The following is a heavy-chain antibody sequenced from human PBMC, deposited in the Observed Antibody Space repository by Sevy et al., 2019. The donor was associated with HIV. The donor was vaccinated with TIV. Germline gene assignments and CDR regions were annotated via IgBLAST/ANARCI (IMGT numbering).Heavy chain of an antibody. V-gene: IGHV1-24*01. CDR3: ATTKDYYDSSGYPFDY. CDR1: GYTLTQFS. D-gene: IGHD3-22*01. Sequence: ASVKVSCKVSGYTLTQFSMHWVRQAHGKGLEWMTTFDPEDGDPEDGKTIYAQKFLGRVTMTEDISTDTAYMELSSLRSDDTAVYYCATTKDYYDSSGYPFDYWGQGTLVTVSS. CDR2: FDPEDGDPEDGKT. J-gene: IGHJ4*02.